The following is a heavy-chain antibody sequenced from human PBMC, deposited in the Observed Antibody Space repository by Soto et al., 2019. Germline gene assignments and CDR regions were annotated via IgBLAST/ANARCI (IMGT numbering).Heavy chain of an antibody. Sequence: QVQLVQSATEVVKPGASVRVSCKTSGYVFTGWGISWVRQVPGQGLEWVGWVSAYDGATRSSEKLQGRISVTRDKSTSTVYIDLTNLRSDDAAVYYCARDRAGLLEFWGQGTLVTVSS. CDR2: VSAYDGAT. CDR1: GYVFTGWG. CDR3: ARDRAGLLEF. J-gene: IGHJ4*02. D-gene: IGHD3-10*01. V-gene: IGHV1-18*01.